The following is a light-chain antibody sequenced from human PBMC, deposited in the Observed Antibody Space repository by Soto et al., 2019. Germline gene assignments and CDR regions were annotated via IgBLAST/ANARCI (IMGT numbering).Light chain of an antibody. CDR3: ATWDDRLNGYV. Sequence: QSVLTQPPSVSGAPGQRVTISCTGSSSNIGPTYDVHWYQQLPGTAPKLLIYANTNRPSGVPDRFSGSKSGTSASLAITGLQAEDEADYYCATWDDRLNGYVFGSGTKVTVL. CDR2: ANT. V-gene: IGLV1-40*01. CDR1: SSNIGPTYD. J-gene: IGLJ1*01.